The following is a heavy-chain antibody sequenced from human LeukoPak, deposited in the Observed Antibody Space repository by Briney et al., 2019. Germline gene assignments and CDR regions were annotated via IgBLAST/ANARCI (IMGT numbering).Heavy chain of an antibody. CDR2: VHYSGST. V-gene: IGHV4-39*01. Sequence: SETLSLTCTVSGGSIRSTSYYWGWIRQPPGKGLEWLGSVHYSGSTYDNPSLKSRVTISVDTSKNQFSLNLVSVTAADTAVYYCARRSTVAGRGRFDPWGQGTLVTVSS. J-gene: IGHJ5*02. CDR1: GGSIRSTSYY. D-gene: IGHD6-19*01. CDR3: ARRSTVAGRGRFDP.